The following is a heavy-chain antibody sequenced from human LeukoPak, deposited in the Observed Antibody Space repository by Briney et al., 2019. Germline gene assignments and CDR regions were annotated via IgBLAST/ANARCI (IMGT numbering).Heavy chain of an antibody. CDR3: ARGGADSSGYYYVELDY. V-gene: IGHV1-18*01. Sequence: ASVKVSCKASGYTFTNYGISWVRQAPGQGLEWMGWISAYNGNTNYAQKLQGRVTMTTDTSTSTAYMELRSLRSDDTAVYYCARGGADSSGYYYVELDYWGQGTLVTVSS. CDR1: GYTFTNYG. D-gene: IGHD3-22*01. CDR2: ISAYNGNT. J-gene: IGHJ4*02.